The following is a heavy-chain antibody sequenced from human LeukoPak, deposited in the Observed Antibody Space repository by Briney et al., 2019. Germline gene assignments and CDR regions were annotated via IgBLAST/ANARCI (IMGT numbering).Heavy chain of an antibody. CDR3: AKVYSSSSRDAFDV. CDR2: INHSGST. V-gene: IGHV4-34*01. CDR1: GGPFSGYY. D-gene: IGHD6-6*01. Sequence: SETLSLTCAVYGGPFSGYYWSWIRQPPGKGLEWIGEINHSGSTKYNSSLKSRVIISADTSKSQFSLKLTSMIAADTAIYYCAKVYSSSSRDAFDVWGQGTMVTVSS. J-gene: IGHJ3*01.